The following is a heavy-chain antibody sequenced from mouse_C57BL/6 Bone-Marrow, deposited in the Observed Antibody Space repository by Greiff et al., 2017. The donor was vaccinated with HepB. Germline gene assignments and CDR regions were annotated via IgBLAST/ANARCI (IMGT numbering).Heavy chain of an antibody. CDR2: IDPANGNT. J-gene: IGHJ4*01. Sequence: EVKLVESVAELVRPGASVKLSCTASGFNIKNTYMHWVKQRPEQGLEWIGRIDPANGNTKYAPKFQGKATITADTSSNTAYLQLSSLTSEDTAIYYCARRIYYGSSWAMDYWGQGTSVTVSS. V-gene: IGHV14-3*01. CDR3: ARRIYYGSSWAMDY. D-gene: IGHD1-1*01. CDR1: GFNIKNTY.